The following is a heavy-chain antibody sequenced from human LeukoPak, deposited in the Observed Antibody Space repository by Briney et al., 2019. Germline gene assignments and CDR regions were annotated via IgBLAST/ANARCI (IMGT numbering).Heavy chain of an antibody. CDR1: GLSFNNCW. D-gene: IGHD5-18*01. CDR2: IKQDGSDK. V-gene: IGHV3-7*03. CDR3: ARVSLVYTAVDY. Sequence: GGSLRLSCAASGLSFNNCWMSWVRQAPGKGPEWVANIKQDGSDKYYVDSVKGRFTISRDNSKNTLYLQMNSLRAEDTALYYCARVSLVYTAVDYWGQGTLVTVSS. J-gene: IGHJ4*02.